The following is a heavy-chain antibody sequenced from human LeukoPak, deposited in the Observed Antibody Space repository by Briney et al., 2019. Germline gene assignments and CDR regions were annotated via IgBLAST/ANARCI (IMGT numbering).Heavy chain of an antibody. Sequence: ASVKVSCKASGHTLTVHYIHWVRQGPGQGLEWLGWITLHSGDTHYAQRYQGRLTMTSDTSISTGYMELSRLQFDDTAVYYCAREGQVGLDNWGQGTLVTVSS. CDR2: ITLHSGDT. D-gene: IGHD1-26*01. CDR3: AREGQVGLDN. V-gene: IGHV1-2*02. CDR1: GHTLTVHY. J-gene: IGHJ1*01.